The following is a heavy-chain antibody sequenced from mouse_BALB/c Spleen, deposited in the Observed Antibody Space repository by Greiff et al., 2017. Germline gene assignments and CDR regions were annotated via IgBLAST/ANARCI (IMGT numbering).Heavy chain of an antibody. V-gene: IGHV3-6*02. CDR1: GYSITSGYY. D-gene: IGHD1-1*01. CDR3: ARDYYSYFDY. CDR2: ISYDGSN. J-gene: IGHJ2*01. Sequence: EVKLMESGPGLVKPSQSLSLTCSVTGYSITSGYYWNWIRQFPGNKLEWMGYISYDGSNNYNPSLKNRISFTRDTSKNQFFLKLISVTTEDTATYYCARDYYSYFDYWGQGTTLTVSS.